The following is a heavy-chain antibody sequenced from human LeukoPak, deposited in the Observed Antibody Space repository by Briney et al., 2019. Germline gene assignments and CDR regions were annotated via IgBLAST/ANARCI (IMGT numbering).Heavy chain of an antibody. J-gene: IGHJ4*02. CDR2: IYYSGST. CDR3: ARDYSSGWYTPFY. V-gene: IGHV4-59*12. CDR1: GGSISSYY. D-gene: IGHD6-19*01. Sequence: SETLSLTCTVSGGSISSYYWSWIRQPPGKGLEWIGYIYYSGSTNYNPSLKSRVTITVDASKNQFSLKLNSVTAADTAFYYCARDYSSGWYTPFYWGQGTLVTVSS.